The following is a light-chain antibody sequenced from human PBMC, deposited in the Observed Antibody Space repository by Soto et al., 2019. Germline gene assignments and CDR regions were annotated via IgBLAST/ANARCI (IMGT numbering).Light chain of an antibody. V-gene: IGLV2-8*01. Sequence: QSVLTKPPSASGFPGQSVTISCTGTSSDVGYYDYVSWYQQHPGKAPTLVIYEVTKRPSGVPDRVSASKSGNTASLTVSGLRAEDEADYYCSSYAGSNNFVFGSGTKVTVL. CDR3: SSYAGSNNFV. J-gene: IGLJ1*01. CDR2: EVT. CDR1: SSDVGYYDY.